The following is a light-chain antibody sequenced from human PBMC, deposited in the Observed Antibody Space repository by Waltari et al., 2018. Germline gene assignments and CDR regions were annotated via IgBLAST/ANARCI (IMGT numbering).Light chain of an antibody. CDR1: SSDVGGYSL. Sequence: QSALTQPASVSGSPGQSITISCIGTSSDVGGYSLVSWYQQHPGKAPKLLIYEDTKRPARGSNRLAGFKTGNTASLTISGLQAEDEADYYCCSYIRNVTWVFGGGTKLTVL. CDR3: CSYIRNVTWV. V-gene: IGLV2-23*01. J-gene: IGLJ3*02. CDR2: EDT.